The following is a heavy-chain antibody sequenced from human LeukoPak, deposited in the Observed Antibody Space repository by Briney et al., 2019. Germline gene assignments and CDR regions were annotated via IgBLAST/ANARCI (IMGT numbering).Heavy chain of an antibody. CDR1: GFTFNSYA. CDR2: ISSSSSYI. CDR3: ARDKTRY. D-gene: IGHD4-23*01. V-gene: IGHV3-21*01. Sequence: GGSLRLSCAASGFTFNSYAMNWVRQAPGKGLEWVSSISSSSSYIYYADSVKGRSTISRDNAKNSLYLQMNSLRAEDTAVYYCARDKTRYWGQGTLVTVSS. J-gene: IGHJ4*02.